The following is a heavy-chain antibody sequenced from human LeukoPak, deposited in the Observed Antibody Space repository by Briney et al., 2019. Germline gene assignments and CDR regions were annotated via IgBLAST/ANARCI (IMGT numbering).Heavy chain of an antibody. J-gene: IGHJ3*02. CDR1: GFTFSNAW. V-gene: IGHV3-15*01. Sequence: GGSLRLSCAASGFTFSNAWMSWVRQAPGKGLEWVGRIKSKTDGGTTDYAAPVKGRFTISKDDSKNTLYLQMNSLKTEDTAVYYCTTDYYGSGSYPDAFDIWGRGTMVTVSS. CDR3: TTDYYGSGSYPDAFDI. D-gene: IGHD3-10*01. CDR2: IKSKTDGGTT.